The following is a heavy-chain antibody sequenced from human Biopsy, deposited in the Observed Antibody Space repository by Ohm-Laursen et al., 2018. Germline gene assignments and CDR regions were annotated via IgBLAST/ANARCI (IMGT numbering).Heavy chain of an antibody. CDR1: GGTFSSYA. D-gene: IGHD2-2*01. V-gene: IGHV1-69*01. Sequence: SSVKVSCKASGGTFSSYAISWVRQAPGQGPEWMGGIIPIFETIDYAPKFQDRVTITADESTETAYMEVSSLKSEETALYYCSRRYCSSTSCSPPFYSWFDPWGQGTLVTVSS. J-gene: IGHJ5*02. CDR3: SRRYCSSTSCSPPFYSWFDP. CDR2: IIPIFETI.